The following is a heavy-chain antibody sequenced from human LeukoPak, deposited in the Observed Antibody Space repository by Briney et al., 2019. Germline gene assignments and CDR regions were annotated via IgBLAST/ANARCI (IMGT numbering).Heavy chain of an antibody. J-gene: IGHJ2*01. CDR2: IYYSGSA. CDR3: ARVTPPAAAGDWYFDL. V-gene: IGHV4-59*08. Sequence: SETLSLTCTVSGGSISRYYWSWIRQPPGKGLEWIGYIYYSGSANYNPSLKSRVTISVDRSKNQFPLKLSSVTAADTAVYYCARVTPPAAAGDWYFDLWGRGTLVTVSS. CDR1: GGSISRYY. D-gene: IGHD6-13*01.